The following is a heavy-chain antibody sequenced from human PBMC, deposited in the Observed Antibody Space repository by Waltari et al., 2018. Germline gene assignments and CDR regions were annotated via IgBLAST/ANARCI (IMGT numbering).Heavy chain of an antibody. D-gene: IGHD2-2*01. V-gene: IGHV3-23*01. CDR3: AKDRWDDCSSTSCYYYYGMDV. CDR1: GFTFSSYA. CDR2: ISGSGGST. Sequence: EVQLLESGGGLVQPGGSLRLSCAASGFTFSSYAMSWVRQAPGKGLEWVSAISGSGGSTYYADSVKGRFTISRDNVKNTLYLQMNSLRAEDTAVYYCAKDRWDDCSSTSCYYYYGMDVWGQGTTVTVSS. J-gene: IGHJ6*02.